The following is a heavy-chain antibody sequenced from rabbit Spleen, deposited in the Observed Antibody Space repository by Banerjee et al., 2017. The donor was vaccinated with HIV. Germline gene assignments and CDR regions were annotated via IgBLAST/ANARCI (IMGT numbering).Heavy chain of an antibody. J-gene: IGHJ4*01. V-gene: IGHV1S43*01. CDR3: ARDLPDVIGWNFGW. CDR1: GFDLSQNYV. D-gene: IGHD1-1*01. CDR2: IGSNSGNT. Sequence: QEQLEESGGGLVKPGGTLTLTCKASGFDLSQNYVMCWVRQAPGKGLEWIGCIGSNSGNTYYASWAKCRFTISTSTSLNTVTLQLTSLTAADTATYFCARDLPDVIGWNFGWWGPGTLVTVS.